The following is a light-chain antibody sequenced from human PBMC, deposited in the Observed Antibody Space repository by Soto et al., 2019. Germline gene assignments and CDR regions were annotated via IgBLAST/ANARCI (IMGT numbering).Light chain of an antibody. V-gene: IGKV3-20*01. CDR1: QSVRSSF. CDR3: QQYGSSPQT. CDR2: GAS. J-gene: IGKJ3*01. Sequence: EIVLTQSPGTLSLSPGERATLSCRASQSVRSSFLAWYQQKFGQPPRLLIFGASSRAAGIPDRFSGSGSGTDFTLTISRLEPEDFAVYFCQQYGSSPQTFGPGTKVDI.